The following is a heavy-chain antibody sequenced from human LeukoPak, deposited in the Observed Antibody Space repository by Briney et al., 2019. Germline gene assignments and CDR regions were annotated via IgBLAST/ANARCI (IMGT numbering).Heavy chain of an antibody. CDR2: ISASGGNS. CDR3: ARDIELSC. V-gene: IGHV3-23*01. J-gene: IGHJ4*02. D-gene: IGHD1-26*01. CDR1: GYTFSDSA. Sequence: GGSLRLSCGVSGYTFSDSAMSWVRQASGRGLEWVSLISASGGNSYYADSVKGRFTVSRDSSKNTLHLQMNSLRAEDTAVYYCARDIELSCWGQGTLVTVSS.